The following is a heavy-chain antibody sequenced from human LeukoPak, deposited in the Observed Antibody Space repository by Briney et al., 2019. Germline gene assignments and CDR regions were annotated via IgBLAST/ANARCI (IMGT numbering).Heavy chain of an antibody. Sequence: GGSLRLSRAASGFTFSDYWIHWVRQAPGKGLVWVSRINTDGSITNYADSVKGRFSISRDNAKNTLYLQMSSLRAEDTAVYYCARARASGRSGFDYWGQGTLVTVSS. D-gene: IGHD2-15*01. V-gene: IGHV3-74*01. CDR2: INTDGSIT. CDR3: ARARASGRSGFDY. J-gene: IGHJ4*02. CDR1: GFTFSDYW.